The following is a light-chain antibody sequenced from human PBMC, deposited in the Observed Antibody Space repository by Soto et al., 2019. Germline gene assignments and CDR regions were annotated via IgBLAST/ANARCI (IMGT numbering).Light chain of an antibody. J-gene: IGKJ1*01. V-gene: IGKV1-9*01. Sequence: IQLTQSPSFLSASIGDRVTITCRASQGISTYLAWYQQKPGKAPKNLIYGASTLQSGVPSRFSGGGSGTEFTLTISSLQPEDFATYYCLELNSYPRTFGQGTKVEVK. CDR3: LELNSYPRT. CDR1: QGISTY. CDR2: GAS.